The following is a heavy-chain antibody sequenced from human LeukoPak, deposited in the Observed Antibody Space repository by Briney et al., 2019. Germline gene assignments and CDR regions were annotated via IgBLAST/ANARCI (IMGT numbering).Heavy chain of an antibody. V-gene: IGHV3-7*02. CDR2: RKHDGSET. CDR3: AKNGGLHGMDV. J-gene: IGHJ6*02. Sequence: GGSLRLSCAASGFTFSSTWTSCVPRAPRKGLEWVANRKHDGSETIYVDSVRGRFNISRDNAKNSLHLQMNSLRVEDTAVYYCAKNGGLHGMDVWGQGTTVTVSS. CDR1: GFTFSSTW. D-gene: IGHD3-16*01.